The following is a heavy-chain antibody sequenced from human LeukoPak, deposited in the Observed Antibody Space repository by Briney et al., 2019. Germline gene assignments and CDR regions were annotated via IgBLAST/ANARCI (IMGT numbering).Heavy chain of an antibody. Sequence: GGSLGLSCAASGFTFSSYAMHWVRQAPGKGLEYVSAISSNGGSTYYANSVKGRFTISRDNSKNTLYLQMGSLRAEDMAVYYCARWGQLAFDYWGRGTLVTVSS. V-gene: IGHV3-64*01. D-gene: IGHD6-6*01. CDR1: GFTFSSYA. CDR2: ISSNGGST. CDR3: ARWGQLAFDY. J-gene: IGHJ4*02.